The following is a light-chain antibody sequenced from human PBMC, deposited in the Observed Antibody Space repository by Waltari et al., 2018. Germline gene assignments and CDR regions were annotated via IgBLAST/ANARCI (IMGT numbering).Light chain of an antibody. CDR1: QSVSSSY. Sequence: EIVLTQSPGTLSLSPGERATLSCRASQSVSSSYLAWYQQKPGQAPRLLIYGAFNRATGIPDSFSGSGSGTDFTLTINRLEPEDFAVYYCQQYGRSFGQGTRLEIK. CDR3: QQYGRS. CDR2: GAF. J-gene: IGKJ5*01. V-gene: IGKV3-20*01.